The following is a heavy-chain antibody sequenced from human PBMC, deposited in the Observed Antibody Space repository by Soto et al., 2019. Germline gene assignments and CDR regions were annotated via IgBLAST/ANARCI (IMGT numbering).Heavy chain of an antibody. CDR3: ARDFYSSSSFFY. CDR2: IWYDGSNK. Sequence: QVQLVESGGGVVQPGGSLRLSCAASGFTFSTYGMHWVRQAPGKGLEWVALIWYDGSNKHYGDSVKGRFTISRDNAKNTLYLQMNSLRVEDTAVYYCARDFYSSSSFFYWGQGSLVTVSS. J-gene: IGHJ4*02. D-gene: IGHD6-6*01. V-gene: IGHV3-33*01. CDR1: GFTFSTYG.